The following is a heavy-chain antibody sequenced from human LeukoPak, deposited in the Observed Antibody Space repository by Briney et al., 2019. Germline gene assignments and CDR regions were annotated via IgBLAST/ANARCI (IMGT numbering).Heavy chain of an antibody. CDR3: ARVTIFTTYGMDV. J-gene: IGHJ6*02. CDR2: IYYSGST. Sequence: SETLSLTCTVSGGSISSYYWSWIRQPPGKGLEWIGYIYYSGSTNYNPSLKSRVTISVDTSKNQFSLKLSSVTAADTAVYYCARVTIFTTYGMDVWGQGTTVTVSS. D-gene: IGHD3-9*01. CDR1: GGSISSYY. V-gene: IGHV4-59*01.